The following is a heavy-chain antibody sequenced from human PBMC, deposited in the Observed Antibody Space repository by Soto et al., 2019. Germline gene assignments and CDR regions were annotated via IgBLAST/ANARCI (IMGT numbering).Heavy chain of an antibody. CDR2: IYWDDDK. D-gene: IGHD4-17*01. Sequence: QITLKESGPPLVKPTQTLTLTCTFSGFSLSTSGVGVGWIRQPPGKALEWLALIYWDDDKRYSPSLKSRLTITKDTSKNQVVRTMTNMDPVDTATYYCAHRHLDYGATYDFDYWGQGTLGTVSS. CDR1: GFSLSTSGVG. CDR3: AHRHLDYGATYDFDY. V-gene: IGHV2-5*02. J-gene: IGHJ4*02.